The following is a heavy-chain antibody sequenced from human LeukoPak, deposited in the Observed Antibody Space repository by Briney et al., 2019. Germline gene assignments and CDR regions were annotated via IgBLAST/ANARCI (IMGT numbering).Heavy chain of an antibody. V-gene: IGHV7-4-1*02. CDR2: INTNTGNP. CDR3: ARERPDIVVVVGYYYYYGMDV. D-gene: IGHD2-15*01. Sequence: ASVTVSCTASGYTFTSYAMNWVRQAPGQGLEWMGWINTNTGNPTYAQGFTGRFVFSLGTSVSTAYLQISSLRAEDTAVYYCARERPDIVVVVGYYYYYGMDVWGQGTTVTVSS. J-gene: IGHJ6*02. CDR1: GYTFTSYA.